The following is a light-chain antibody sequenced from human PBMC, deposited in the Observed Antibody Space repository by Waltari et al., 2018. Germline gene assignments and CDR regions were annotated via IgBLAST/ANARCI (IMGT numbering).Light chain of an antibody. J-gene: IGLJ2*01. CDR2: DVR. CDR1: HRHVRGSAY. V-gene: IGLV2-11*01. Sequence: QSALTQPRPVSGSPGQSVTISCTGTHRHVRGSAYPSWYQPLPGKAPQLMIYDVRKRPSGVPDRFSGSKSGNTASLTISGLQAEDEAHYYCCSYASSYTLAFGGGTKLTVL. CDR3: CSYASSYTLA.